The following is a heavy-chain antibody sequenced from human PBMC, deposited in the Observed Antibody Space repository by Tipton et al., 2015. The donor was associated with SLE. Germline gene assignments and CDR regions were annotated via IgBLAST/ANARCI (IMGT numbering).Heavy chain of an antibody. CDR1: GYSISSGHL. D-gene: IGHD3-16*01. CDR2: VFRSGTS. J-gene: IGHJ4*02. Sequence: TLSLTCTVSGYSISSGHLWGWIRQAPGKGLEWIASVFRSGTSHYNPSLKRRVTISGDTSKNQFSLKLSSATATDTAVYYCARAIGANYFHFWGQGILVTVSS. CDR3: ARAIGANYFHF. V-gene: IGHV4-38-2*02.